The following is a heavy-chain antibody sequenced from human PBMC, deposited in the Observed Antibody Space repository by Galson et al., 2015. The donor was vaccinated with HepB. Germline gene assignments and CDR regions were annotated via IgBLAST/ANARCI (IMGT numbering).Heavy chain of an antibody. J-gene: IGHJ6*03. D-gene: IGHD2-2*01. Sequence: SLRLSCAASGFTFSSYAMSWVRQAPGKGLEWVSAISGSGGSTYYADSVKGRFTISRDNSKNTLYLQMNSLRAEDTAVYYCAKDGQDIEVVPATRLIYYYTDVWGKGTTVTVSS. V-gene: IGHV3-23*01. CDR1: GFTFSSYA. CDR3: AKDGQDIEVVPATRLIYYYTDV. CDR2: ISGSGGST.